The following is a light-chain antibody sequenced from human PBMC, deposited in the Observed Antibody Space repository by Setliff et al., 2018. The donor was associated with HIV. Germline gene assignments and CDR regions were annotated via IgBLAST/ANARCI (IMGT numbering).Light chain of an antibody. J-gene: IGLJ1*01. Sequence: QPVLTQPPSASGTPGQRVTISCSGSSSNIGINTINWYQQLPGTAPKLLIYRNNQRPSGVPDRFSGSKSGTSASLAISGLQAEDEADYYCAAWDDSLNGSYVFGTGTKVTVL. CDR1: SSNIGINT. V-gene: IGLV1-44*01. CDR3: AAWDDSLNGSYV. CDR2: RNN.